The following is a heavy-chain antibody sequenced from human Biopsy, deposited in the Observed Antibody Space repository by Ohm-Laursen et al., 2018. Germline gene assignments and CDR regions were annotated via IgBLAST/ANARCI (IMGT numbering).Heavy chain of an antibody. CDR1: GYTFTNYG. CDR2: ISPYNGDT. J-gene: IGHJ4*02. Sequence: ASVKVSCKASGYTFTNYGISWVRQAPGQGLEWTGWISPYNGDTDYAQKLQGRVTMTTDTSTSTAYMDVRSLRSDDTAVYYCARDRWPHVTLLGLVVFDFWGQGTLVIVSS. CDR3: ARDRWPHVTLLGLVVFDF. D-gene: IGHD3-3*01. V-gene: IGHV1-18*01.